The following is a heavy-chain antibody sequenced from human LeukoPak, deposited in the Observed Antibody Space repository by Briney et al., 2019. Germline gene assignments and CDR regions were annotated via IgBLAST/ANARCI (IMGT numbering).Heavy chain of an antibody. CDR3: ARAGELRHFDS. V-gene: IGHV3-74*01. CDR1: GFIFSSYW. D-gene: IGHD1-26*01. CDR2: INGDGTGT. J-gene: IGHJ4*02. Sequence: HLGGSLRLPCAASGFIFSSYWRHWVRQAPGKGLVWVSRINGDGTGTNYADSVKGRFTISRDNTKNTLYLQINSLTGEDTAVYYCARAGELRHFDSWGQGTLVTVSS.